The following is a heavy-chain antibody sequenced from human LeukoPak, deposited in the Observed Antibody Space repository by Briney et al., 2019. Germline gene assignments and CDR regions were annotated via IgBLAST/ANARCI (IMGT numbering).Heavy chain of an antibody. J-gene: IGHJ6*02. Sequence: ASVKVSCKASGYTSTSYYMHWVRQAPGQGLEWMGMINPSGGSASYAQKFQGRVTMTRDTSTSTVYMELSSLRSEDTAVYYCARVSVPAAYYYYYGMDVWGQGTTVTVSS. D-gene: IGHD2-2*01. CDR2: INPSGGSA. V-gene: IGHV1-46*01. CDR1: GYTSTSYY. CDR3: ARVSVPAAYYYYYGMDV.